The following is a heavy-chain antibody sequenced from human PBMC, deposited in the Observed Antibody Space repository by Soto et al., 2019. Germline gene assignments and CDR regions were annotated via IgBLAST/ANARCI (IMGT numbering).Heavy chain of an antibody. Sequence: SETLSLTYTASGGSISSYYWSWIRQPPGKGMEWIGYIFYSGSTNYNPSLKSRVTISVDTSKNQFSLKLSSVTAADTAVYYCARGPYCSSTSCYGVAAAWLADYWGQGTLVTVSS. CDR1: GGSISSYY. J-gene: IGHJ4*02. CDR2: IFYSGST. D-gene: IGHD2-2*01. V-gene: IGHV4-59*08. CDR3: ARGPYCSSTSCYGVAAAWLADY.